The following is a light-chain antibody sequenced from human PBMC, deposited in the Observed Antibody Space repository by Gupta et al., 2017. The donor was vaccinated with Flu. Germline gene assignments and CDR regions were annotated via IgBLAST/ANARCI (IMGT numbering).Light chain of an antibody. J-gene: IGLJ3*02. Sequence: QSIMTQPLSVSGTPGQRVTISCSGSCSNIGGNGVNWYQHFPGAAPKLVIYNNYQRPSGVPDRFSCSNSGTSATLVISGLQSEDAADYYYSTWDDTLSGSWVFGGGTKLTVL. CDR1: CSNIGGNG. CDR3: STWDDTLSGSWV. V-gene: IGLV1-44*01. CDR2: NNY.